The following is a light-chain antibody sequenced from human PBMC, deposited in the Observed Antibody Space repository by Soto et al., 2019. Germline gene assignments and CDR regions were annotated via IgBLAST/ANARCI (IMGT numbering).Light chain of an antibody. Sequence: IALTQSPSKMYFLSGEIVNLSCRASQSVSSYLAWYQQKPGQAPRLLIYDASNRATGIPARFSGSGSGTDFTLTISSLEPEDFAVYYCQQRSNWPWTFGQGTKVDIK. J-gene: IGKJ1*01. CDR1: QSVSSY. CDR3: QQRSNWPWT. V-gene: IGKV3-11*01. CDR2: DAS.